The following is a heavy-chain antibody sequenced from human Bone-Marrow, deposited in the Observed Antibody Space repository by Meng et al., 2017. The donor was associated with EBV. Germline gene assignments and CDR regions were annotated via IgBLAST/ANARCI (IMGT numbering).Heavy chain of an antibody. J-gene: IGHJ4*02. CDR2: IHGYSANT. CDR1: GYTFSSFT. V-gene: IGHV1-18*01. D-gene: IGHD3-10*01. Sequence: QIQLVQSGGEVQKPGAYVRFSCKTSGYTFSSFTLNWVRQVPGQGFEWVGWIHGYSANTHYAQKFHGRVNMSTDTSTDTSYMELKNLRPDDTAIYYCVRFSNYVLDHWGQGTLVTVSS. CDR3: VRFSNYVLDH.